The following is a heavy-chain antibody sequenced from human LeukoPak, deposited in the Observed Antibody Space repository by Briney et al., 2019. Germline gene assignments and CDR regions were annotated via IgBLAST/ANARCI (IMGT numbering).Heavy chain of an antibody. CDR3: ARGGSSWYREYFQH. D-gene: IGHD6-13*01. V-gene: IGHV4-59*01. CDR1: GGSISSYY. CDR2: IYYSGST. Sequence: SETLSLTCTVSGGSISSYYWSWIRQPPGKGLEWIGYIYYSGSTNYNPSLKSRVTISVDTFKNQFSLKLSSVTAADTAVYYCARGGSSWYREYFQHWGQGTLVTVSS. J-gene: IGHJ1*01.